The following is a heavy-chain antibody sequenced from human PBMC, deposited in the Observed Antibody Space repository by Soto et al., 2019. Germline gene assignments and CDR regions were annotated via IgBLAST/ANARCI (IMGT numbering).Heavy chain of an antibody. CDR2: INAYNGNT. CDR3: ARGSSPVDFDY. Sequence: QVQLVQSGAEVKKPGASVKVACKASGYTFSNYGSSWVRQAPGQGLEWMGWINAYNGNTNFAEKFQDRLTMTTDTSMSTGYLELRSLTSDDTALYHCARGSSPVDFDYWGQGTLVTVSS. J-gene: IGHJ4*02. CDR1: GYTFSNYG. D-gene: IGHD6-13*01. V-gene: IGHV1-18*01.